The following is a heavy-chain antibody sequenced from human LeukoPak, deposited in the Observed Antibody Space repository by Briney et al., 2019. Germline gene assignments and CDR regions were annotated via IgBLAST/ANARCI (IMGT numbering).Heavy chain of an antibody. CDR3: ARGSPFQWLVHGGWFDP. CDR2: LNPNTGNT. CDR1: GYTFTHFD. V-gene: IGHV1-8*01. Sequence: ASVKVSCKASGYTFTHFDINWVRQAPGQGLEWMGWLNPNTGNTAYAEKFQGRVTITSMTSITTAYMELSSLRSDDTAVYYCARGSPFQWLVHGGWFDPWGQGTLVTVSS. J-gene: IGHJ5*02. D-gene: IGHD6-19*01.